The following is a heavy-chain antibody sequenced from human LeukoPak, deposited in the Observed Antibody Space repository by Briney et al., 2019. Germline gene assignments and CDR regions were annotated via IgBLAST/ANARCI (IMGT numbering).Heavy chain of an antibody. CDR2: ISSSSSYI. D-gene: IGHD3-10*01. J-gene: IGHJ6*03. V-gene: IGHV3-21*01. Sequence: PGGSLRLSCAASGFTFSSYSMNWVRQAPGKGVEWVSSISSSSSYIYYADSVKGRFTISRDNAKNSLYLQMNSLRAEDTAVYYCASSPAPYGYYYYMDVWDKGTTVTVSS. CDR1: GFTFSSYS. CDR3: ASSPAPYGYYYYMDV.